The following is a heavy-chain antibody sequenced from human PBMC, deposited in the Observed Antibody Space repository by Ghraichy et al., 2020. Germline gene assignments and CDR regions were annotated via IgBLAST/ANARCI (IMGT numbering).Heavy chain of an antibody. CDR1: GFTFSSYA. J-gene: IGHJ4*02. CDR3: ANTEVKPRPRQLRDDY. D-gene: IGHD1-7*01. Sequence: GGSLRLSCAASGFTFSSYAMSWVRQAPGKGLEWVSAISGSGGSTYYADSVKGRFTISRDNSKNTLYLQMNSLRAEDTAVYYCANTEVKPRPRQLRDDYWGQGTLVTVSS. CDR2: ISGSGGST. V-gene: IGHV3-23*01.